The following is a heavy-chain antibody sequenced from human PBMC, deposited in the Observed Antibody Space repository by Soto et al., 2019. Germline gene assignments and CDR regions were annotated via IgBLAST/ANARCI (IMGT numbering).Heavy chain of an antibody. CDR1: GFTFSSYS. V-gene: IGHV3-48*02. J-gene: IGHJ4*02. CDR2: ISSSSSTI. CDR3: ARFWGSGWYPGGFDY. D-gene: IGHD6-19*01. Sequence: EVQLVESGGGLVQPGGSLRLSCAASGFTFSSYSMNWVRQAPGKGLEWVSYISSSSSTIYYADSVKGRFTISRDNAKNSLYLQMNSLRDEDMAVYYCARFWGSGWYPGGFDYWGQGTLVTVSS.